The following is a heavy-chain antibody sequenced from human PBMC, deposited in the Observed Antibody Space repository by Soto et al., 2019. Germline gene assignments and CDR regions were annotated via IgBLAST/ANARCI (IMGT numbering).Heavy chain of an antibody. J-gene: IGHJ5*02. D-gene: IGHD3-3*01. CDR1: GGSFSGYY. CDR2: INHSGST. CDR3: ARDGGAVSPRWFDP. V-gene: IGHV4-34*01. Sequence: QVQLQQWGAGLLKPSETLSLTCAVYGGSFSGYYWSWIRQPPGKGLEWIGEINHSGSTNYNPSLKSRVTISVDTSKNQFSLKLSSVPAADTAVYYCARDGGAVSPRWFDPWGQGTLVTVSS.